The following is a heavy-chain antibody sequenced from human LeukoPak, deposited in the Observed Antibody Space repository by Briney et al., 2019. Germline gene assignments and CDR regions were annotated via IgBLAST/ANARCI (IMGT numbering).Heavy chain of an antibody. CDR2: ISSSSSTI. CDR3: ARGGETGDRFLYYYYYMDV. J-gene: IGHJ6*03. V-gene: IGHV3-48*01. CDR1: GFTFSSYS. D-gene: IGHD7-27*01. Sequence: GXXLRLSCAASGFTFSSYSMNWVRQAPGKGLEWVSYISSSSSTIYYADSVKGRFTISRDNAKNSLYLQMNSLRAEDTAVYYCARGGETGDRFLYYYYYMDVWGKGTTVTVSS.